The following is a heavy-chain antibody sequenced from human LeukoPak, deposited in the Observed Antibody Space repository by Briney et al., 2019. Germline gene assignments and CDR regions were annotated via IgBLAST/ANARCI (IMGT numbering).Heavy chain of an antibody. V-gene: IGHV3-11*01. D-gene: IGHD6-6*01. CDR1: GFTFSDYY. CDR3: ARWPYSSSYYFDY. J-gene: IGHJ4*02. Sequence: GGSLRLSCAASGFTFSDYYMTWIRQAPGKGLEWVSYISDFGNTIYYADSVKGRFTISRGNAKNSLYLQMNSLRVEDTAVYYCARWPYSSSYYFDYWGQGTLVTVSS. CDR2: ISDFGNTI.